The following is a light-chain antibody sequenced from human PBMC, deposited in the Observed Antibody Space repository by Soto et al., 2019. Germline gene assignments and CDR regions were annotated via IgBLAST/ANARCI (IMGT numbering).Light chain of an antibody. CDR2: GAS. V-gene: IGKV1-8*01. J-gene: IGKJ1*01. CDR3: QQTYSTTRT. Sequence: AIRMTQSPSSLSASTGDRVTVTCRASQGINKYLAWYQQKPGKAPKLLIYGASTLQTGVPSRFSGSGSGTDFTLSISSLKTEDFATYYCQQTYSTTRTFGQGTKVDIK. CDR1: QGINKY.